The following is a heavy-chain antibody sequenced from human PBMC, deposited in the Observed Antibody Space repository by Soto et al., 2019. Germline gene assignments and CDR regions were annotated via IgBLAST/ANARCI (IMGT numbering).Heavy chain of an antibody. V-gene: IGHV1-69*13. Sequence: ASVKVSCKASGGTFSSYAISWVRQAPGQGLEWMGGIIPIFGTANYAQKFQGRVTITADESTSTAYMELSSLRSEDTAVYYCARFPQRNYYYNGMDVWGQGTTVTVSS. J-gene: IGHJ6*02. CDR3: ARFPQRNYYYNGMDV. CDR2: IIPIFGTA. CDR1: GGTFSSYA.